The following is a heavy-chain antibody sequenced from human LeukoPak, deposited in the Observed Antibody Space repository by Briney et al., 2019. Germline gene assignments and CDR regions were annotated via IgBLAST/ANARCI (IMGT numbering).Heavy chain of an antibody. D-gene: IGHD3-10*01. CDR1: GFTFSSYA. CDR3: ARVAGHYFDY. Sequence: PGGSLRLSCAASGFTFSSYAMSWVRQAPGKGLEWVSFITSTSSDMLYADSVKGRFTVSRDNAKNTLYLQMDSLTAEDTAVYFCARVAGHYFDYWGQGSLVTVSS. J-gene: IGHJ4*02. V-gene: IGHV3-21*05. CDR2: ITSTSSDM.